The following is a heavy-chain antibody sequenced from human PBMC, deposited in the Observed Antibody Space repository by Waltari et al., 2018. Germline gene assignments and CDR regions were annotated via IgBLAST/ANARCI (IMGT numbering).Heavy chain of an antibody. V-gene: IGHV4-59*01. J-gene: IGHJ5*02. CDR2: NDYSGST. CDR3: ARVKLRNWFDP. D-gene: IGHD1-1*01. CDR1: GGSISSYY. Sequence: QVQLQESGPGLVKPSETLSLTCTVSGGSISSYYWSWIRQPPGKGREWIGYNDYSGSTNYTPSLKSRVTISVDTSKNQFSLKLSSVTAADTAVYYCARVKLRNWFDPWGQGTLVTVSS.